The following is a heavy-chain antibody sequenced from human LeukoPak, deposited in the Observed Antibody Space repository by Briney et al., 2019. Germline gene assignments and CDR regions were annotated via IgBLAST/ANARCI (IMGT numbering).Heavy chain of an antibody. J-gene: IGHJ4*02. D-gene: IGHD5-18*01. CDR1: GFTFSNAW. CDR2: IKSKTDGGTT. V-gene: IGHV3-15*01. Sequence: GGSLRLSCAASGFTFSNAWMSWVRQAPGKGLEWVGRIKSKTDGGTTDYAAPVKGRFTISRDDSKNTLYLQMNSLKTEDTAVYYCTTPYSYSEKNFDYWGQGTLVTVSS. CDR3: TTPYSYSEKNFDY.